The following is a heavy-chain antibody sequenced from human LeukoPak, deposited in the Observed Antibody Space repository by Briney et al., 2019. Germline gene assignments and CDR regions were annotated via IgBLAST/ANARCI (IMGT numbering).Heavy chain of an antibody. CDR3: AKFGGLRGDYQGYGMDV. D-gene: IGHD4-17*01. Sequence: PGGSLRLSCAASGFTFSSYGMHWVRQAPGKGLEWVAVISYDGSNKYYADSVKGRFTISRDNSKNTLYLQMNSLRAEDTAVYYCAKFGGLRGDYQGYGMDVWGQGTTVTVSS. V-gene: IGHV3-30*18. J-gene: IGHJ6*02. CDR2: ISYDGSNK. CDR1: GFTFSSYG.